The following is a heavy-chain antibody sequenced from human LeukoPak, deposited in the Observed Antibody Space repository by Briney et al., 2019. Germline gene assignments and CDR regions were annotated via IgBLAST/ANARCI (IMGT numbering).Heavy chain of an antibody. V-gene: IGHV3-7*01. CDR2: IKQDGSEK. J-gene: IGHJ4*02. CDR1: GFTFSSYW. D-gene: IGHD4-17*01. Sequence: PGGSLRLSCAASGFTFSSYWMSWVRQAPGKGLEWVANIKQDGSEKYYVDSVKVRFTISRDNAKNSLYLQMNSLRAEDTAVYYCARVYGDYVLGYWGQGTLVTVSS. CDR3: ARVYGDYVLGY.